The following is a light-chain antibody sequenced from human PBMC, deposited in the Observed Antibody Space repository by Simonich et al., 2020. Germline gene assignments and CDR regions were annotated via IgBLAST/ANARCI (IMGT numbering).Light chain of an antibody. CDR1: ALPKKY. CDR2: ADS. V-gene: IGLV3-10*01. J-gene: IGLJ3*02. Sequence: SYELTQPPSVSVSPGQTARITCSGDALPKKYAYWYQQKSGHAPVLVIYADSKRPSGIPERFSCSSSGTMATVTISGDQVEDEADYYCYSTDSSGNHRVFGGGTKLTVL. CDR3: YSTDSSGNHRV.